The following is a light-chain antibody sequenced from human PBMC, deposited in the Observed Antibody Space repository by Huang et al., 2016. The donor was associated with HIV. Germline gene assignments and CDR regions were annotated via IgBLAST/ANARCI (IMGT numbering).Light chain of an antibody. Sequence: DIVMTQSPDSLAVSLGERATIDCKSSQSVLYSSNNKNYLAWYQPKSGQSPKLLIYWASTRESGVSDRFSGSGSGTDFTLTISSLQAEDVAVYFCQQYYSIPWTFGQGTKVEVK. J-gene: IGKJ1*01. CDR2: WAS. CDR3: QQYYSIPWT. V-gene: IGKV4-1*01. CDR1: QSVLYSSNNKNY.